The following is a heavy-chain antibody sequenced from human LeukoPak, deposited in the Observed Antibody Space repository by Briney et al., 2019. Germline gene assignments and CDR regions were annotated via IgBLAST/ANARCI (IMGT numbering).Heavy chain of an antibody. CDR1: GYRFGGYW. CDR3: ATQGLDYYGSGSYSSA. V-gene: IGHV5-51*01. J-gene: IGHJ4*02. Sequence: GESLKISCKASGYRFGGYWIGWVRQMPGKGLEWMGIIYPGDSDTRYSPSFQGQVTISADKSISTAYLQWSSLKASDTAMYYCATQGLDYYGSGSYSSAWGQGTLVTVSS. D-gene: IGHD3-10*01. CDR2: IYPGDSDT.